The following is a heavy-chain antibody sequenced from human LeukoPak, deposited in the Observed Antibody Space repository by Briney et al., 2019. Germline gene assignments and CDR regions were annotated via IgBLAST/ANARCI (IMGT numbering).Heavy chain of an antibody. D-gene: IGHD6-19*01. V-gene: IGHV1-24*01. CDR3: AREGATGWIAVAGTDY. Sequence: ASVKVSCKVSGYTLTELSMHWVRQPPGKGLEWMGGFDLEDGETIYAQKFQGRVTMTEDTSTDTAYKELSSLRSEDAAVYYCAREGATGWIAVAGTDYWGQGTLVTVSS. J-gene: IGHJ4*02. CDR1: GYTLTELS. CDR2: FDLEDGET.